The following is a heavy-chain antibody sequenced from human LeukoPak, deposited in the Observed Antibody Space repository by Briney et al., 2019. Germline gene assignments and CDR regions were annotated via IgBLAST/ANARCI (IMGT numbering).Heavy chain of an antibody. Sequence: GGSLRLSCAASGFTFSSYAMSWVRQAPGKGLEWVSAISGSGGSTYYADSVKGRFTISRDNSKNTLYLQMNSLRAEDTAVYYCAKVLYSSSWSLSNYFDYWGQGTLVTVSS. D-gene: IGHD6-13*01. V-gene: IGHV3-23*01. J-gene: IGHJ4*02. CDR2: ISGSGGST. CDR3: AKVLYSSSWSLSNYFDY. CDR1: GFTFSSYA.